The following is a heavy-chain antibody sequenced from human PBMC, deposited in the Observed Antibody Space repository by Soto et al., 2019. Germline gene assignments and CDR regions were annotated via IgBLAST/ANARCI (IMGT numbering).Heavy chain of an antibody. CDR3: IFAVQTGVVYFDY. V-gene: IGHV1-69*02. J-gene: IGHJ4*02. D-gene: IGHD2-21*01. CDR2: IIPVFGLA. Sequence: QVQLVQSGAEVKKPGSSVKVSCQGSGGTFTTYTVTWVRQAPGQGLEWMGRIIPVFGLANPAQKFQDRVTITADKSTNTAFMEITSLRSDDTAVYYCIFAVQTGVVYFDYWGQGTLVTVSS. CDR1: GGTFTTYT.